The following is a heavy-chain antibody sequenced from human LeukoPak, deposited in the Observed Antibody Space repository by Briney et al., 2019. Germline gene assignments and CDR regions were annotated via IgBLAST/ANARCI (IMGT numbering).Heavy chain of an antibody. CDR3: AIESGDYSSSS. Sequence: GASVKVSCKASGDTFSTYAIRWVRQAPGQGLEWMGGIIPMFGTPNYAQKFQGRVTITANKSTSTAYMELRSLRSEDTAVYYCAIESGDYSSSSWGQGTLVTVSS. CDR1: GDTFSTYA. J-gene: IGHJ5*02. V-gene: IGHV1-69*06. CDR2: IIPMFGTP. D-gene: IGHD6-6*01.